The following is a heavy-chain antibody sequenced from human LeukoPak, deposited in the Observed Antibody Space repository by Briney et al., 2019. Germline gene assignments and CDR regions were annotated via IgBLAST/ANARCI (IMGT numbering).Heavy chain of an antibody. V-gene: IGHV6-1*01. CDR3: ARDQWQQLVERGSFDP. CDR1: GDSVSSNSVT. Sequence: SQTLSLTCAISGDSVSSNSVTWNWIRQSPSRGLEWLGRTYYRSTWYNDYAVSVRGRITVNPDTSKNQFSLHLNSVTPEDTAVYYCARDQWQQLVERGSFDPWGQGTLVTVSS. D-gene: IGHD6-13*01. CDR2: TYYRSTWYN. J-gene: IGHJ5*02.